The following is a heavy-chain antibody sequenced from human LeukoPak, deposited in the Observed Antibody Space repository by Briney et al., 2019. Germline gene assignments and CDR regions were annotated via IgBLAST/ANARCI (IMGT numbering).Heavy chain of an antibody. CDR1: GFAFSSYN. D-gene: IGHD2-15*01. J-gene: IGHJ6*03. CDR2: INSGSTYT. CDR3: ARVEATSGRHYYYYSMDV. V-gene: IGHV3-21*01. Sequence: GGSLRLSCSASGFAFSSYNMNWVRQAPGKGLEWVSSINSGSTYTYYGDSVKGRFTISRDNGNKSLYLQMNSLRAEDTAVYFCARVEATSGRHYYYYSMDVWGKGTTVTVSS.